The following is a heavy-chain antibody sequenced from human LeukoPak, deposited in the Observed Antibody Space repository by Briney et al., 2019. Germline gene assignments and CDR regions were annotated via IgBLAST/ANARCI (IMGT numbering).Heavy chain of an antibody. J-gene: IGHJ4*02. V-gene: IGHV3-33*01. CDR1: GFTFSSYG. CDR2: IWYDGSNK. CDR3: AREGPRGDSQFGY. Sequence: GGSLRLSCAASGFTFSSYGMHWVRQAPGKGLEWVALIWYDGSNKYYTDSVKGRLTISRDNSKDTLFLQMNSLRVEDTAVYYCAREGPRGDSQFGYWGQGTLVTVSS. D-gene: IGHD2-21*01.